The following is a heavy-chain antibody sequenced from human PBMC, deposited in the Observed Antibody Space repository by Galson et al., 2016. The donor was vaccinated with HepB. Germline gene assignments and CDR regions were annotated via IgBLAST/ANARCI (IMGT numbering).Heavy chain of an antibody. CDR1: GGSLNSSSYY. J-gene: IGHJ4*02. Sequence: SETLSLTCTVSGGSLNSSSYYWGWIRQPPGRGREWIGSFDYTGNTNYNPSLIRRVAISVDTSKNQLSLKMNSVTAADTAVYYCTSWDSWGQGTLVTVSS. CDR3: TSWDS. V-gene: IGHV4-39*07. CDR2: FDYTGNT.